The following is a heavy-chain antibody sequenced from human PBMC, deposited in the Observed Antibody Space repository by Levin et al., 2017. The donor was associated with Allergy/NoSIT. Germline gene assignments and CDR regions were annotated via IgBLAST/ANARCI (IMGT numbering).Heavy chain of an antibody. J-gene: IGHJ4*02. CDR3: AKVHCRRSDCYDGARRLFEY. D-gene: IGHD2-2*01. Sequence: GGSLRLSCAASGFTFSSYAMNWVRQAPGKGLEWVSAISGSGANTYYADSVKGRFTISRDNSQNTLHLQMNTLRAEDTAVYYGAKVHCRRSDCYDGARRLFEYWGQGTLVTVSS. CDR1: GFTFSSYA. V-gene: IGHV3-23*01. CDR2: ISGSGANT.